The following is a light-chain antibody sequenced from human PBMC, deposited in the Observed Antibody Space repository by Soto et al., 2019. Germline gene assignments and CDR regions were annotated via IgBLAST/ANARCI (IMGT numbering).Light chain of an antibody. CDR3: SSYTTISTYV. CDR1: SSDVGGYNY. V-gene: IGLV2-14*03. CDR2: DVR. J-gene: IGLJ1*01. Sequence: QSVLTQPASVSGSPGQSITISCTGTSSDVGGYNYVSWYQQHPGKAPKLMIYDVRNRPSGVSNRFSGSKSVNTASLTISGLQAEDEDDYYCSSYTTISTYVFGTGTKVTVL.